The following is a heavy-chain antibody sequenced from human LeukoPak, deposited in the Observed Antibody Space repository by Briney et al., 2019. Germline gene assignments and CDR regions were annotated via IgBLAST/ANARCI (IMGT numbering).Heavy chain of an antibody. CDR3: ARAMIKGECYFDY. CDR1: GGSISSGGYY. J-gene: IGHJ4*02. V-gene: IGHV4-31*03. Sequence: SETLSLTCTVSGGSISSGGYYWSWIRQHPGKGLEWIGYIFYSGSTYYNPSLKSRVTISVDTSKNQFSLKLSSVTAADTAVYYCARAMIKGECYFDYWGQGTLVTVSS. D-gene: IGHD3-16*01. CDR2: IFYSGST.